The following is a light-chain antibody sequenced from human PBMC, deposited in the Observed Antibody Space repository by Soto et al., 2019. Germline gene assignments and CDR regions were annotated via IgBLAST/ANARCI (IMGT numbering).Light chain of an antibody. J-gene: IGLJ1*01. CDR2: DVS. CDR3: CSYSGSPRYV. CDR1: SSDVGRYNY. Sequence: QSALTQPRSVSGSPGQSVTISCTGTSSDVGRYNYVSWYQQHPGKAPKVMIYDVSERPSGVPDRFSGSKSSNTASLTISGLQAEDEADYYCCSYSGSPRYVFGNGTKITVL. V-gene: IGLV2-11*01.